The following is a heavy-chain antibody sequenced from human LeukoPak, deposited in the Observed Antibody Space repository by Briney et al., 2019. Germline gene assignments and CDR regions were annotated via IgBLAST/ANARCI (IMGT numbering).Heavy chain of an antibody. CDR3: AKAFGSRKAFDI. D-gene: IGHD1-14*01. CDR1: GYTFTSYG. Sequence: ASVQVSCKASGYTFTSYGISWVRQAPGQGLEWMGWINAGNGNTKYSQKFQGRVTITRDTSASTAYMELSSLRSEDTAVYYCAKAFGSRKAFDIWGQGTMVTVSS. CDR2: INAGNGNT. J-gene: IGHJ3*02. V-gene: IGHV1-3*01.